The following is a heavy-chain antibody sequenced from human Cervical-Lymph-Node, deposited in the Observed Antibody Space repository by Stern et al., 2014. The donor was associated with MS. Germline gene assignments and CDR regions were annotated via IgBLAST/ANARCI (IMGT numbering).Heavy chain of an antibody. CDR1: AFNFNNYA. J-gene: IGHJ4*02. CDR3: AADRYCSADSCQGLFDY. V-gene: IGHV3-33*01. D-gene: IGHD2-15*01. CDR2: IWHDVTKE. Sequence: VQLVESGGGVVQPGTSLRLSCAASAFNFNNYAMHWVRQAPGKGLDWVAVIWHDVTKEYYADSVRGRFTISRDHSKNTLYLQMTGLRADDTAVYYCAADRYCSADSCQGLFDYWGQGTLVTVSS.